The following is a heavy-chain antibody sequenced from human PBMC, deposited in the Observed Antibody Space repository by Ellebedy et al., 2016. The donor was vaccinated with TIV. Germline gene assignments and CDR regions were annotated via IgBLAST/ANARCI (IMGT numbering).Heavy chain of an antibody. CDR3: ARGKSGTYIHHAFDQ. D-gene: IGHD1-14*01. CDR1: GFTFSSSA. Sequence: PGGSLRLSCAASGFTFSSSAMSWVRQAPGKGLEWVSGFGISGDTTYYADSVKGRFTISRDNSRNTLSLEMNSLTAEDTAMYYCARGKSGTYIHHAFDQWGQGTLVTVSS. V-gene: IGHV3-23*01. J-gene: IGHJ4*02. CDR2: FGISGDTT.